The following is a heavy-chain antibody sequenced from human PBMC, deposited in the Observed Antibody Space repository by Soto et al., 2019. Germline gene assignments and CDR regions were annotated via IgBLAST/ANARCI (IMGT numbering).Heavy chain of an antibody. J-gene: IGHJ4*02. Sequence: QVQLQESGPGLVKPSETLSLTCVVSDGSISSYDWWTWVRQPPGKGLEWIGKMYHSGGADYSPSHKRRVTISADSSKNLFHLRLTAVTAADTAVYYCATGNVDTMLQYWAQGTQVAVSA. V-gene: IGHV4-4*02. CDR2: MYHSGGA. D-gene: IGHD3-16*01. CDR3: ATGNVDTMLQY. CDR1: DGSISSYDW.